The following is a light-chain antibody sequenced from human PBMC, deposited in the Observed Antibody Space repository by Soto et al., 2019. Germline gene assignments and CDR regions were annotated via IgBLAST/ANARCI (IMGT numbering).Light chain of an antibody. CDR3: QQYNDWPLT. J-gene: IGKJ4*01. Sequence: EIVMTQSPATLSVSPGERATLSCRASQSINNNLAWYQQKRGQGPRLLIYGASSRATGTPARFSVSGSGTGFTLTISSLQSEDFAIYYCQQYNDWPLTFGGGTKVEIK. CDR2: GAS. V-gene: IGKV3-15*01. CDR1: QSINNN.